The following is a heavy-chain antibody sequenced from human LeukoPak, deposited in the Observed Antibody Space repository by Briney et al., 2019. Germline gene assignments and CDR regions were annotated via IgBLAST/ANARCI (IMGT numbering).Heavy chain of an antibody. V-gene: IGHV3-21*01. CDR1: GFTLISYS. J-gene: IGHJ4*02. CDR3: AREPGDY. Sequence: GGSLRLSCAASGFTLISYSMNWVRQAPGQGLEWVSSISSSSSYIYYADSVKGRFTISRDNAKNSLYLQMNSLRPEDTAVYYCAREPGDYWGQGTLVTVSS. CDR2: ISSSSSYI.